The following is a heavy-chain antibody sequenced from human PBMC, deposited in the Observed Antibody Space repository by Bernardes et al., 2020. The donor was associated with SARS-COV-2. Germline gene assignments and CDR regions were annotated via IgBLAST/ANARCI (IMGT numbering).Heavy chain of an antibody. CDR1: GFTFSGYA. CDR2: ISGSGGST. Sequence: GGSLRLSCAASGFTFSGYAMTWVRQAPGKGLEWVSTISGSGGSTYYADSVKGRFTISRDNSKNTLYLQMNSLRAEDTAVFYCADYGSGGYKWFHPWAQGTLVTVSS. CDR3: ADYGSGGYKWFHP. J-gene: IGHJ5*02. D-gene: IGHD3-10*01. V-gene: IGHV3-23*01.